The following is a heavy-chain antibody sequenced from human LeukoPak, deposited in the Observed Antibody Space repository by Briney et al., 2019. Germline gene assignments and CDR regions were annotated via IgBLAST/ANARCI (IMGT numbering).Heavy chain of an antibody. Sequence: PSETLSLTCAVYGGSFSGYYWNWIRQPPGKGLEWIGEINHSGSTNYNPSLRSRVTISVDTSKNQFSLKLSSVTAADTAVYYCARGAIVVVPAAIRHWFDPRGQGTLVTVSS. CDR1: GGSFSGYY. CDR2: INHSGST. J-gene: IGHJ5*02. V-gene: IGHV4-34*01. D-gene: IGHD2-2*01. CDR3: ARGAIVVVPAAIRHWFDP.